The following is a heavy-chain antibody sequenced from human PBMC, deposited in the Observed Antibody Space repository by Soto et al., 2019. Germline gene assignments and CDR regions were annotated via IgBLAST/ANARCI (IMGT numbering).Heavy chain of an antibody. CDR1: GGTFNSYG. Sequence: QVQLVQSGAEVKKPGSSVKVSCKASGGTFNSYGFNWVRQAPGHGLEWLGGIIPALGRPNYAQNFQGRVTITADDSTSTAYMELSNLRYDDTAIYYCARGATPVCGGDCYFDFWGQGTLVTVSS. J-gene: IGHJ4*02. D-gene: IGHD2-21*02. CDR2: IIPALGRP. CDR3: ARGATPVCGGDCYFDF. V-gene: IGHV1-69*01.